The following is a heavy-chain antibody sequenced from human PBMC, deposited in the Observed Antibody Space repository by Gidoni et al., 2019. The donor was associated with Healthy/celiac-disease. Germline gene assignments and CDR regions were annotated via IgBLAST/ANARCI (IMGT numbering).Heavy chain of an antibody. Sequence: QVQLQQWGAGLLKPSETLSLTCAVYGGSFSGYYWGWIRQPPGKGLEWIGEINHSGSTNYNPSLKSRVTISVDTSKNQFSLKLSSVTAADTAVYYCARAGGPKLPYYYYGMDVWGQGTTVTVSS. D-gene: IGHD3-16*01. CDR3: ARAGGPKLPYYYYGMDV. CDR1: GGSFSGYY. V-gene: IGHV4-34*01. CDR2: INHSGST. J-gene: IGHJ6*02.